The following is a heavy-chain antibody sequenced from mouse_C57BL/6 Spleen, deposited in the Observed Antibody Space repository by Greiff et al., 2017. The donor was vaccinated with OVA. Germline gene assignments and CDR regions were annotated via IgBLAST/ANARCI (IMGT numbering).Heavy chain of an antibody. V-gene: IGHV1-63*01. CDR3: ASGDYGTPFAY. CDR2: IYPGGGYT. D-gene: IGHD2-4*01. CDR1: GYTFTNYW. J-gene: IGHJ3*01. Sequence: QVHVKQSGAELVRPGTSVKMSCKASGYTFTNYWIGWAKQRPGHGLEWIGDIYPGGGYTNYNEKFKGKATLTADKSSSTAYMQFSSLTSEDSAIYYCASGDYGTPFAYWGQGTLVTVSA.